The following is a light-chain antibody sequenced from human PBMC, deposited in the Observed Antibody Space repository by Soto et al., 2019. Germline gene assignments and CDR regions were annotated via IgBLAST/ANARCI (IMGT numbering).Light chain of an antibody. Sequence: QSALTQPASVSGSPGQSITISCTRTSSDVGGYNYVSWYQQHPGKAPKLMIYDVSNRPSGVSNRFSGSKSGNTASLTISGLQAEDEADYYCSSYTSSSIPVVFGGGTQLTVL. CDR2: DVS. V-gene: IGLV2-14*01. CDR1: SSDVGGYNY. CDR3: SSYTSSSIPVV. J-gene: IGLJ2*01.